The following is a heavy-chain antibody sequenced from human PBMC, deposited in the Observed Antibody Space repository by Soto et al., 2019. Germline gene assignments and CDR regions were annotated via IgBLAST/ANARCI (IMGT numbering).Heavy chain of an antibody. CDR3: ATRPNNVHYYVGVFDF. D-gene: IGHD3-16*01. Sequence: ASVKVSCKTSGYTFTDYYMHWVRHAPGQGLEWMGWINPNSGGPISAQKFQGKVTMTRDTSISTAYLQMNSLTAEDTALYYCATRPNNVHYYVGVFDFWGQGALVTVSS. CDR1: GYTFTDYY. V-gene: IGHV1-2*02. CDR2: INPNSGGP. J-gene: IGHJ4*02.